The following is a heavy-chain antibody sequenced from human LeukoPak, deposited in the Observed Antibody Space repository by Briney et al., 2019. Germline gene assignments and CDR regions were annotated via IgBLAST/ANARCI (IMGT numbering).Heavy chain of an antibody. V-gene: IGHV3-48*01. J-gene: IGHJ6*03. CDR1: CG. CDR2: ISGSSGTI. CDR3: ARRSEFGVLYYMDI. D-gene: IGHD3-16*01. Sequence: CGMNWVRQAPGKGLEWVSYISGSSGTIYYADSVKGRFTTSRDNAKNSLYLQMNSLRAEDTAVYYCARRSEFGVLYYMDIWGKGTTVTVSS.